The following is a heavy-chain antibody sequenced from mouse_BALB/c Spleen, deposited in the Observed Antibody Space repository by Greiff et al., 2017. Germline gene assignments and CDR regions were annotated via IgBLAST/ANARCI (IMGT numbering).Heavy chain of an antibody. D-gene: IGHD4-1*01. J-gene: IGHJ4*01. CDR3: TRGWDEGAMDY. CDR2: INPSNGGT. CDR1: GFNIKDTY. V-gene: IGHV1S81*02. Sequence: VQLQQSGAELVKPGASVKLSCTASGFNIKDTYMYWVKQRPGQGLEWIGEINPSNGGTNFNEKFKSKATLTVDKSSSTAYMQLSSLTSEDSAVYYCTRGWDEGAMDYWGQGTSVTVSS.